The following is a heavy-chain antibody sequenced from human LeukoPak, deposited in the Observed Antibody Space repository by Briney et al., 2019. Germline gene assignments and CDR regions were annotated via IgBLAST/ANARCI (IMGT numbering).Heavy chain of an antibody. J-gene: IGHJ6*03. CDR2: IIPIFGTA. V-gene: IGHV1-69*13. CDR1: GYTFTSYG. Sequence: SVKVSCKASGYTFTSYGISWVRQAPGQGLEWMGGIIPIFGTANYAQKFQGRVTITADESTSTAYMELSSLRSEDTAVYYCARDIAARLYYYYYYMDVWGKGTTVTVSS. CDR3: ARDIAARLYYYYYYMDV. D-gene: IGHD6-6*01.